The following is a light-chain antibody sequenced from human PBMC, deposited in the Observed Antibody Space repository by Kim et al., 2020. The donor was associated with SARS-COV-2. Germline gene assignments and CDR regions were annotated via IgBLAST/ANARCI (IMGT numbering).Light chain of an antibody. V-gene: IGKV3-15*01. CDR1: QSVSNN. Sequence: APGERATLSCRASQSVSNNLAWYQQKPGQAPRLLIYGASTRATGIPPRFTGSGSGTEFTLTINSLQSDDFAVYYCQQYDDWPPWTFGQGTKVDIK. CDR2: GAS. J-gene: IGKJ1*01. CDR3: QQYDDWPPWT.